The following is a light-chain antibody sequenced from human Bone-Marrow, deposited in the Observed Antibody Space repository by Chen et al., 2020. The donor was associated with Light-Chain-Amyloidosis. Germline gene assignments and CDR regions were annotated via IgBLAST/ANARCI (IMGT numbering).Light chain of an antibody. V-gene: IGLV2-14*01. CDR2: EVT. Sequence: QSALTHPASVSGSPGQSITISCTGTSSDVGGSNHVSWYQQHPDKAPKLMIYEVTNRPSWVPDRFSGSKSDNPASLTIAGLQTEDEADYFCSSYTSTNTLVFGSGTRVTVL. J-gene: IGLJ1*01. CDR1: SSDVGGSNH. CDR3: SSYTSTNTLV.